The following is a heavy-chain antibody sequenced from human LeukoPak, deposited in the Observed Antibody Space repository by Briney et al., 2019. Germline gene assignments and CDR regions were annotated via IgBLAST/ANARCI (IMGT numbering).Heavy chain of an antibody. CDR2: ISDYKGNT. CDR3: ARDYYDSSGYAEYFQH. D-gene: IGHD3-22*01. Sequence: ASVKVACKASGYTFTNYGISWVRQAPGQGLEWMGWISDYKGNTNYAQKLQGRVTVTTDTSTSTAYMELRSLRSDDTAVYYCARDYYDSSGYAEYFQHWGQGTLVTVSS. V-gene: IGHV1-18*01. CDR1: GYTFTNYG. J-gene: IGHJ1*01.